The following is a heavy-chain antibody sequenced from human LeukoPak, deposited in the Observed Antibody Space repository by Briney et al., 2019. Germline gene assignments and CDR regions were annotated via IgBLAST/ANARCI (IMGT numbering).Heavy chain of an antibody. V-gene: IGHV3-64*01. Sequence: GRSLRLSCAASGFTFSGYDMHWVRQAPGKGLEYVSAISSNGGSTYYANSVKGRFTISRDNSKNTLYLQMGSLRAEDMAVYYCARGYDFWSGYWSHSDYWGQGTLVTVSS. CDR1: GFTFSGYD. CDR3: ARGYDFWSGYWSHSDY. D-gene: IGHD3-3*01. J-gene: IGHJ4*02. CDR2: ISSNGGST.